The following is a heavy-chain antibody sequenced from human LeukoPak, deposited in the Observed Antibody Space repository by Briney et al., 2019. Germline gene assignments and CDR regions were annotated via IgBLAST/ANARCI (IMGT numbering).Heavy chain of an antibody. J-gene: IGHJ6*02. D-gene: IGHD5-18*01. CDR2: ISYDGSNK. V-gene: IGHV3-30*18. Sequence: GRSLRLSCAASGFTFSSYGMHWVRQAPGKGLEWVAVISYDGSNKYYADSVKGRFTISRDNSKNTLYLQMNSLRAEDTAVYYCAKGIQTGYSFGMDVWGQGTTVTVSS. CDR1: GFTFSSYG. CDR3: AKGIQTGYSFGMDV.